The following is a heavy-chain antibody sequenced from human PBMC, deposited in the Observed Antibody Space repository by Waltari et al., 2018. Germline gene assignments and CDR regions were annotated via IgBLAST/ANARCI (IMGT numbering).Heavy chain of an antibody. V-gene: IGHV3-7*01. CDR2: IKGDERQK. D-gene: IGHD4-4*01. CDR1: GFTFSTYW. Sequence: EVHLVESGGGLVQPGGSLRLSCAASGFTFSTYWMTWVRQAPGKALGWLANIKGDERQKNYVHSVKGRFTLSGDTAYICLYVQINSLRGEDTAVYYCARDPHYSNFDYWGQGTLVTVSS. CDR3: ARDPHYSNFDY. J-gene: IGHJ4*02.